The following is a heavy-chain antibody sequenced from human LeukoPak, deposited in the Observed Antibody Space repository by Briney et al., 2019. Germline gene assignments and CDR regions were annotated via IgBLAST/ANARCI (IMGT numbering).Heavy chain of an antibody. D-gene: IGHD3-10*01. J-gene: IGHJ4*02. CDR2: ISSSGSTI. CDR3: ARDRYYGSGTHTPSGY. Sequence: GGSLRLSCAASGFTFSSYEMNWVRQAPGKGLEWVSYISSSGSTIYYADSVRGRFTISRDNAKNSLYLQMNSLRAEDTAVYYCARDRYYGSGTHTPSGYWGQGTLVTVSS. CDR1: GFTFSSYE. V-gene: IGHV3-48*03.